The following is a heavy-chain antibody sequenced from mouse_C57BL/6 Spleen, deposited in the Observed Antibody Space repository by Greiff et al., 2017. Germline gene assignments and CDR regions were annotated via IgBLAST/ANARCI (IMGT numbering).Heavy chain of an antibody. D-gene: IGHD2-4*01. CDR3: ARGGNYEGYFDV. CDR1: GYAFSSYW. Sequence: QVQLQQSGAELVKPGASVKISCKASGYAFSSYWMNWVKQRPGKGLEWIGQIYPGDGATNYNGKFKGQATLTADKSSSTAYMQLSRLTSEASAVFSCARGGNYEGYFDVWGTGTTVTVSS. V-gene: IGHV1-80*01. CDR2: IYPGDGAT. J-gene: IGHJ1*03.